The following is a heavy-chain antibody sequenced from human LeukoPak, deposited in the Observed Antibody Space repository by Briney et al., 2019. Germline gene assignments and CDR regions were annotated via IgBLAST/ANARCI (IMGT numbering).Heavy chain of an antibody. CDR1: GGSISSYY. Sequence: PSETLSLTCTVSGGSISSYYWSWIRQPPGKGLEWIGYIYYSGSTNYNPSLKSRVTISVDTSKNQFSLKLSSVTAADTAVYYCARWGNCSSTSCYGGYYYGMDVWGQGTTVTVSS. CDR3: ARWGNCSSTSCYGGYYYGMDV. CDR2: IYYSGST. V-gene: IGHV4-59*12. D-gene: IGHD2-2*01. J-gene: IGHJ6*02.